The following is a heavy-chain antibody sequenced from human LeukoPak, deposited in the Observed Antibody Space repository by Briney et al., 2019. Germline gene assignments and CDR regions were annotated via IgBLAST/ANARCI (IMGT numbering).Heavy chain of an antibody. CDR3: ARESIAARPDYYYGMDV. D-gene: IGHD6-6*01. V-gene: IGHV3-21*01. J-gene: IGHJ6*02. CDR2: TSSSSSYI. Sequence: GGSLRLSCAASGFTFSRYSMNWVRQAPGKGLEWVSSTSSSSSYIYYADSVKGRFTISRDNAKNSLYLQMNSLRAEDTAVYYCARESIAARPDYYYGMDVWGQGTTVTVSS. CDR1: GFTFSRYS.